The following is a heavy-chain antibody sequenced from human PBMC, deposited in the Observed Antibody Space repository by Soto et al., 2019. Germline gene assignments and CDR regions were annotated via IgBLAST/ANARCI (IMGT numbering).Heavy chain of an antibody. J-gene: IGHJ4*02. CDR3: ARGPLVTAADHQ. Sequence: GESVRLSCAASGFTFSSYWMSWVRQAPGKGLEWVANIKEDGSEKYYVDSMKGRFTISRDNAKNSLYLQMNSLRAEDTAVYYCARGPLVTAADHQWGQGTLVTVSS. V-gene: IGHV3-7*03. D-gene: IGHD6-13*01. CDR2: IKEDGSEK. CDR1: GFTFSSYW.